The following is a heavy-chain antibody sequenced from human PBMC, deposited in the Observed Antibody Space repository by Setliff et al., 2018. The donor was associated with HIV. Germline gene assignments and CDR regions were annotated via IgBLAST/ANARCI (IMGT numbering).Heavy chain of an antibody. D-gene: IGHD2-8*01. J-gene: IGHJ5*02. CDR1: GGSISSDNW. CDR3: ARDAPTVYANGWFDP. Sequence: PSETLSLTCAVSGGSISSDNWWTWVRQAPGKGLEWIGEIYHSEYTNYNPSLKSRVSMSVDKSKNQFSVKLTSVTAADTAVYCCARDAPTVYANGWFDPWGQGTLVTVSS. V-gene: IGHV4-4*01. CDR2: IYHSEYT.